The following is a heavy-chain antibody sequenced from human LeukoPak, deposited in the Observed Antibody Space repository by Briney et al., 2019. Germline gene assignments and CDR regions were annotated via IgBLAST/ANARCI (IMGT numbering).Heavy chain of an antibody. CDR1: GYTFTGYY. V-gene: IGHV1-2*02. CDR3: ARQINTAFDI. J-gene: IGHJ3*02. Sequence: APVKVSCKASGYTFTGYYMHWVRQAPGQGLEWMGWINPNNSDTKYGQNFQGRVTMTRDTSISIAYMELSSLRSDDTALYYCARQINTAFDIWGQGTMVAVTS. CDR2: INPNNSDT.